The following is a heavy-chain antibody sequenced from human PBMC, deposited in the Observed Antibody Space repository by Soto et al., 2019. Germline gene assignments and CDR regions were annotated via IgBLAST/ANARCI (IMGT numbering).Heavy chain of an antibody. CDR2: ISGSGGST. V-gene: IGHV3-23*01. D-gene: IGHD5-18*01. J-gene: IGHJ4*02. CDR3: AKDKGVIQLWSFDY. Sequence: PGGSLRLSCAASGFTFSSYAMSWVRQAPGKGLEWVSAISGSGGSTYYADSVKGRFTISSDNSKNTLYLQMNSLRAEDTAVYYCAKDKGVIQLWSFDYWGQGTLVTVSS. CDR1: GFTFSSYA.